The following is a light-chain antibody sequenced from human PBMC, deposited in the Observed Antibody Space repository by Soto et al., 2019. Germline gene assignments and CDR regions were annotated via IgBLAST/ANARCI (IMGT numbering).Light chain of an antibody. Sequence: EIEMTQSQATLSMSPEDRVTLSCRASQNVRRNIAWYQQKPGQAPSLLIFGAITRATGIPARFSGSGSGTGFTLTISSLQSEDSAIYYCQHYNVWPPWTFGQGTKVDIK. CDR2: GAI. CDR3: QHYNVWPPWT. CDR1: QNVRRN. V-gene: IGKV3-15*01. J-gene: IGKJ1*01.